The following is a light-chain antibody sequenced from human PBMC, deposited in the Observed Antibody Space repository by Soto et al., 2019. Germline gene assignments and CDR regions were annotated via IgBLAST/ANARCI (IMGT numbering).Light chain of an antibody. J-gene: IGKJ4*01. Sequence: EIVMTQSPATLSVSPGEGATLSCRASQSVSSNLAWYQQKPGQAPRLLILGASTRATGIPARFSGSGSGTEFSLTISALQSEDLAIYYGQQYSNWPLTVGGGTKVGIK. CDR1: QSVSSN. CDR2: GAS. CDR3: QQYSNWPLT. V-gene: IGKV3-15*01.